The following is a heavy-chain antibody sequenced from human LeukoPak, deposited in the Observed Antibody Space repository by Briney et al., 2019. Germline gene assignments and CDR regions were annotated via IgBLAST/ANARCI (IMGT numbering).Heavy chain of an antibody. CDR3: ARAGLYNWNYEGTAYFDY. V-gene: IGHV3-20*04. CDR2: INWSGGST. D-gene: IGHD1-7*01. Sequence: GGSLRLSCAASGFTFDDYGMSWVRQAPGKGLEWVSGINWSGGSTGYADSVKGRFTISRDNAKNSLYLQMNSLRAEDAALYYCARAGLYNWNYEGTAYFDYWGQGTLVTVSS. J-gene: IGHJ4*02. CDR1: GFTFDDYG.